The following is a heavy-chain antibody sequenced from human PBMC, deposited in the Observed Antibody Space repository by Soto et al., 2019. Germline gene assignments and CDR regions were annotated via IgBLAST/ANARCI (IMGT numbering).Heavy chain of an antibody. V-gene: IGHV1-46*01. D-gene: IGHD3-3*01. CDR1: GYTFTSYY. J-gene: IGHJ5*02. CDR2: INPSGGST. Sequence: ALVKVSCKASGYTFTSYYMHWVRQAPGQGLEWMGIINPSGGSTSYAQKFQGRVTMTRDTSTSTVYMELSSLRSEDTAVYYCARDEYYDFWSGYSPFDPWGQGTLVTVSS. CDR3: ARDEYYDFWSGYSPFDP.